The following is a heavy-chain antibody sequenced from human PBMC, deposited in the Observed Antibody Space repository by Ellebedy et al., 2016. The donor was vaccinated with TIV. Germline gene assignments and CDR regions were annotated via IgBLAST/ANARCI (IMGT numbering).Heavy chain of an antibody. Sequence: GGSLRLXXKGSGYSFTSYWIGWVRQMHGKGLEWMGIIYPGDSDTTYSPSFQGQVTISADKSISTAYLQWSSLKASDTAMYYCARHFYYYASGSSYNVYADYWGQGTLVTVSS. CDR1: GYSFTSYW. CDR3: ARHFYYYASGSSYNVYADY. CDR2: IYPGDSDT. V-gene: IGHV5-51*01. D-gene: IGHD3-10*01. J-gene: IGHJ4*02.